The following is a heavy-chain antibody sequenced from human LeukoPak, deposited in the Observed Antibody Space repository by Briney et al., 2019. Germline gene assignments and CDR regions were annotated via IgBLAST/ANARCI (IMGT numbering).Heavy chain of an antibody. CDR1: GFTFSGYG. Sequence: GGSLRLSCAASGFTFSGYGMNWVRQAPGKGLEWVSAISGSGGITYYADSVKGRFTISRDNSKNTVYLQMNSLRVEDTAVYYCAGSSGWYLAYWGQGTLVIGSS. J-gene: IGHJ4*02. D-gene: IGHD6-19*01. V-gene: IGHV3-23*01. CDR3: AGSSGWYLAY. CDR2: ISGSGGIT.